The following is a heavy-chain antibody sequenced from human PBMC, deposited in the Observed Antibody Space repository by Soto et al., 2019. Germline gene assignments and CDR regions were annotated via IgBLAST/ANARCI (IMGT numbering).Heavy chain of an antibody. V-gene: IGHV2-5*02. D-gene: IGHD1-26*01. J-gene: IGHJ4*02. CDR1: GFSLSTNGVG. CDR3: AHRRGAYYFAY. CDR2: IYWDGDK. Sequence: QITLKESGPTLVKPTQTLTLTCTVSGFSLSTNGVGVGWIRQPPGKALEWLALIYWDGDKRYSPSLKSRLTITKDTSKNQVVLTMTNMDPVDTATYYCAHRRGAYYFAYWVQGTLVTVSS.